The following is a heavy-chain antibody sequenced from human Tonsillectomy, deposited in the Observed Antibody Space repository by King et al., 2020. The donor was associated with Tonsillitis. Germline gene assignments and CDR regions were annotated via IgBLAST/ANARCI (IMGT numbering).Heavy chain of an antibody. V-gene: IGHV4-38-2*01. J-gene: IGHJ3*02. CDR3: ASRHGVVFDI. CDR1: GYSISSGYY. D-gene: IGHD3-10*01. Sequence: VQLQESGPGLVKPSETLSLTCAVSGYSISSGYYWGWIRQPPGKGLEWIGSIYHSGSTYYNPSLKSRVTISVDTSKNQFSLKLSSVTAADTAVYYCASRHGVVFDIGGQGPMAPLSS. CDR2: IYHSGST.